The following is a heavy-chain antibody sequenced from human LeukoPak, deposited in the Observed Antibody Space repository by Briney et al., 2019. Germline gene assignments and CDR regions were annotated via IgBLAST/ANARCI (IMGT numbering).Heavy chain of an antibody. V-gene: IGHV3-74*03. D-gene: IGHD1-26*01. J-gene: IGHJ4*02. CDR1: GFTFSSYW. Sequence: PGGSLRLSCAASGFTFSSYWMYWVRQAPGKGLGWVSRINSDGGSTTYADSVKGRFTISRDNAKNTLYLQVNSLRAEDTAVYYCARGGGATVDYWGQGTLVTVSS. CDR3: ARGGGATVDY. CDR2: INSDGGST.